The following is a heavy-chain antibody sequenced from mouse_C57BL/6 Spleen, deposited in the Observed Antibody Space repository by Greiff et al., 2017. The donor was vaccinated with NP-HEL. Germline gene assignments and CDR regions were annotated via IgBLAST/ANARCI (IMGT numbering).Heavy chain of an antibody. V-gene: IGHV2-2*01. D-gene: IGHD2-3*01. CDR2: IWSGGST. CDR1: GFSLTSYG. Sequence: VQLQESGPGLVQPSQSLSITCTVSGFSLTSYGVHWVRQSPGKGLEWLGVIWSGGSTDYNAAFISRLSISKDNSKSQVFFKMNSLQADDTAIYYCARKGDGYYVGDAMDYWGQGTSVTVSS. CDR3: ARKGDGYYVGDAMDY. J-gene: IGHJ4*01.